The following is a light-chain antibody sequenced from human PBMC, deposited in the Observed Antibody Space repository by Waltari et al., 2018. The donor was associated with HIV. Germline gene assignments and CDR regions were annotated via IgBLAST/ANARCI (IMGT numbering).Light chain of an antibody. V-gene: IGLV1-47*01. CDR1: SSNIESNY. Sequence: QSVLTQPPSASGTPGQRVTISCSGSSSNIESNYVYWYQQLPGTAPKLLIYRNNQWPSGVPDRFSGSKSGTSASLAISGLRSEDEAEYYCAAWDDSLRGVFGGGTKLTVL. CDR2: RNN. CDR3: AAWDDSLRGV. J-gene: IGLJ2*01.